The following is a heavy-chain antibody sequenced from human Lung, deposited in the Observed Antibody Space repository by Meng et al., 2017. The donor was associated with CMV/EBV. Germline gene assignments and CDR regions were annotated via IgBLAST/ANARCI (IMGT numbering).Heavy chain of an antibody. CDR2: ISSSGSTI. Sequence: SCAASGFIFDNHGMTWVRQAPGKGLEWVSYISSSGSTIYYADSVKGRFTISRDNAKNSLYVQMNSLRAEDTAVYYCARGFGEPSMDVWGQGTTVTFSS. V-gene: IGHV3-48*03. J-gene: IGHJ6*01. CDR1: GFIFDNHG. CDR3: ARGFGEPSMDV. D-gene: IGHD3-16*01.